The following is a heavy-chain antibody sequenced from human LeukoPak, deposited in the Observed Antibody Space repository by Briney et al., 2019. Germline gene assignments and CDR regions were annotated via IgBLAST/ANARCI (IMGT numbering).Heavy chain of an antibody. CDR2: IYYSGST. CDR1: GGSISSCSYY. Sequence: SETLSLTCTVSGGSISSCSYYWGWIRQPPGKGLEWIGSIYYSGSTYYNPSLKSQVTISVDTSKNQFSLKLSSVTAADTAVYYCAREKRGGSSWPFDSWGQGTLVSVSS. V-gene: IGHV4-39*07. D-gene: IGHD6-13*01. CDR3: AREKRGGSSWPFDS. J-gene: IGHJ5*01.